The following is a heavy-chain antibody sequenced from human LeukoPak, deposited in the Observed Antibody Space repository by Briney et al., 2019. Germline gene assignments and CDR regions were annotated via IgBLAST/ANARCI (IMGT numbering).Heavy chain of an antibody. D-gene: IGHD3-3*01. Sequence: ASVKVSCKASGYTFTGYYTHWVRQAPGQGLEWMGWINPNSGGTNYAQKFQGRVTMTRDTSISTAYMELSRLRSDDTAVYYCVGIFPRNFDYWGQGTLVTVSS. CDR3: VGIFPRNFDY. CDR1: GYTFTGYY. CDR2: INPNSGGT. J-gene: IGHJ4*02. V-gene: IGHV1-2*02.